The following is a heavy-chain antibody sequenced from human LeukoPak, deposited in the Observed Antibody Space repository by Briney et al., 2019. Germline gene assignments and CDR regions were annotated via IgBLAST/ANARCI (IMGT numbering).Heavy chain of an antibody. Sequence: ASVKVSCKASGYTFTSYAMHWVRQAPGQRLEWMGWINAGHGNTKYSQEFQGRVTITRDTSASTAYMELSGLRSEDMAVYYCATVSAAAAHIWGQGTMVTVSS. CDR2: INAGHGNT. J-gene: IGHJ3*02. CDR1: GYTFTSYA. V-gene: IGHV1-3*03. D-gene: IGHD6-13*01. CDR3: ATVSAAAAHI.